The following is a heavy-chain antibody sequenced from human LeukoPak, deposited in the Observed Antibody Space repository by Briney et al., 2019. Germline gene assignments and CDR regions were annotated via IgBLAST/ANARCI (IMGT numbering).Heavy chain of an antibody. CDR1: GYTFTSYY. Sequence: ASVKVSCKASGYTFTSYYMHWVRQAPGQGLGWMGIINPSGGSTSYAQKFQGRVTMTRDTSTSTVYMELSSLRSEDTAVYYCARAPGRHDAFDIWGQGTMVTVSS. J-gene: IGHJ3*02. CDR2: INPSGGST. CDR3: ARAPGRHDAFDI. D-gene: IGHD1-26*01. V-gene: IGHV1-46*01.